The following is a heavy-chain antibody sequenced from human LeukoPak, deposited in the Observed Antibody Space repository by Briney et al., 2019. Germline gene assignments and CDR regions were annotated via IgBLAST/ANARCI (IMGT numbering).Heavy chain of an antibody. J-gene: IGHJ3*02. CDR3: ARGGQVGVNDAFDI. CDR2: IWYDGSHQ. Sequence: PGGALRLSCAASGFTFSSYGMHWVRQAPGKGLEGGAAIWYDGSHQYYGDSVKGRFTISRDNSKNTLYLQMISLRGAATAVYFCARGGQVGVNDAFDIWGQGTVVPVSS. D-gene: IGHD2-2*01. V-gene: IGHV3-33*01. CDR1: GFTFSSYG.